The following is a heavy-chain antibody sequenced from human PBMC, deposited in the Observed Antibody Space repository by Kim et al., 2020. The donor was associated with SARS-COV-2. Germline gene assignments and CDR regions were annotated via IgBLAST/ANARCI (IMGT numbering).Heavy chain of an antibody. CDR3: ARAVVPAANSYYYYYYYMDV. Sequence: SVKVSCKASGGTFSSYAISWVRQAPGQGLEWMGGIIPIFGTANYAQKFQGRVTITADESTSTAYMELSSLRSEDTAVYYCARAVVPAANSYYYYYYYMDVWGKGTTVTVSS. CDR1: GGTFSSYA. D-gene: IGHD2-2*01. J-gene: IGHJ6*03. V-gene: IGHV1-69*13. CDR2: IIPIFGTA.